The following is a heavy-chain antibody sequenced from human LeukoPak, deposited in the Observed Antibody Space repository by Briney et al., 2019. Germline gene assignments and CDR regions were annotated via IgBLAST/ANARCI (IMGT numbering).Heavy chain of an antibody. CDR1: GFIFSSHS. Sequence: HAGGSLGLSCAASGFIFSSHSINWVRQAPGKGLEWFSYISSSSSIIYYTDSVKGRFTISRDNAKNSLFLQMNSLRAEDTAVYYCAKTGSSGSFDSWGQGTLVTVSS. D-gene: IGHD5-12*01. V-gene: IGHV3-48*01. CDR2: ISSSSSII. J-gene: IGHJ4*02. CDR3: AKTGSSGSFDS.